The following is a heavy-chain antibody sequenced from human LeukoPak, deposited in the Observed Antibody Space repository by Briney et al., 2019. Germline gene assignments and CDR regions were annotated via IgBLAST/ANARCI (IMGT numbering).Heavy chain of an antibody. V-gene: IGHV4-39*07. CDR1: GGSIRSTTYY. Sequence: SETLSLTCSVSGGSIRSTTYYWGWIRQPPGKGLEWIGSIYYSGNTYYSPSLMIRVTISADTSKNQSSLNLSSVTAADTAVYFCARAPHFFDTSGSRYYFDYWGQGALVTVSS. CDR3: ARAPHFFDTSGSRYYFDY. D-gene: IGHD3-22*01. J-gene: IGHJ4*02. CDR2: IYYSGNT.